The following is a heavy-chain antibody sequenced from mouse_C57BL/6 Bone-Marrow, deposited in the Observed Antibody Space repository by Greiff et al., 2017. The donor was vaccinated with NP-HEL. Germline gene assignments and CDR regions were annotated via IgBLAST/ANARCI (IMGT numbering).Heavy chain of an antibody. V-gene: IGHV7-1*01. J-gene: IGHJ3*01. CDR1: GFTFSDFY. Sequence: EVKVVESGGGLVQSGRSLRLSCATSGFTFSDFYMEWVRQAPGKGLEWIAASRNKANDYTTEYSASVKGRFIVSRDTSQSILYLQMNALRAEDTAIYYCARDAWGTTPFAYWGQGTLVTVSA. CDR3: ARDAWGTTPFAY. D-gene: IGHD1-1*01. CDR2: SRNKANDYTT.